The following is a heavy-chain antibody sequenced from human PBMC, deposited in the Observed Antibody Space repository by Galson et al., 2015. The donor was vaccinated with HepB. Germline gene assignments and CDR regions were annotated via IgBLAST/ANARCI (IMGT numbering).Heavy chain of an antibody. CDR2: IYPGDSDT. J-gene: IGHJ3*02. D-gene: IGHD6-13*01. Sequence: QSGAEVKKPGESLKISCTGSGYSFTSYWIGWVRQMPGKGLEWMGIIYPGDSDTRYSPSFQGQVTISADKSISTAYLQWSSLKASDTAMYYCARPKHSSSWYGDAFDIWGQGTMVTVSS. V-gene: IGHV5-51*01. CDR1: GYSFTSYW. CDR3: ARPKHSSSWYGDAFDI.